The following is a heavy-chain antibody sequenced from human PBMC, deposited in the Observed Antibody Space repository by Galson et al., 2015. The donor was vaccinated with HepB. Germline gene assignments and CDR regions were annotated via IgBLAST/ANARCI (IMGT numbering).Heavy chain of an antibody. CDR3: ARDSYGDVTYITWYFDL. V-gene: IGHV3-33*08. J-gene: IGHJ2*01. Sequence: SLRLSCAASGFSFSSYAMHWVRQAPGKGLEWVAVTWFDGSNKYYADSVKGRFTISRDNSKNTLYLQMNSLRAEDTAVYYCARDSYGDVTYITWYFDLWGRGTLVTVSS. D-gene: IGHD4-17*01. CDR2: TWFDGSNK. CDR1: GFSFSSYA.